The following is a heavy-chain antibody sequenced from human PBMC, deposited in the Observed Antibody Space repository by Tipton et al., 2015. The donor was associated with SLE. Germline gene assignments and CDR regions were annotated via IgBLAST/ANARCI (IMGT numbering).Heavy chain of an antibody. D-gene: IGHD3-16*01. CDR3: VKAPPKSRMVMPGYFDY. CDR1: GFTFSSYA. V-gene: IGHV3-64D*09. J-gene: IGHJ4*02. CDR2: ISSNGGST. Sequence: GSLRLSCSASGFTFSSYAMHWVRQAPGKGLEYVSAISSNGGSTYYADSVKGRFTISRDNSKNTLYLQMSSLRAEDTAVYYCVKAPPKSRMVMPGYFDYWGQGTLVTVSS.